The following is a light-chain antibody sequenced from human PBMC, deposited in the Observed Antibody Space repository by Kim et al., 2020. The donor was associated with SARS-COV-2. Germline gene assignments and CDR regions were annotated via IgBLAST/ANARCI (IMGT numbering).Light chain of an antibody. V-gene: IGKV3-15*01. CDR2: GAS. CDR1: QSVSSN. Sequence: PGERPTLSCRASQSVSSNLAWYQQRPGQAPRLLIYGASTRATGIPDRFSGSGSATDFTLTISSLQSEDSAVYYCQQYNQWPPEYTFGQGTKLEI. CDR3: QQYNQWPPEYT. J-gene: IGKJ2*01.